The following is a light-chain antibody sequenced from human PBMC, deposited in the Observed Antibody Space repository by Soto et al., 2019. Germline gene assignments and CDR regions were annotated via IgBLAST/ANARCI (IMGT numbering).Light chain of an antibody. CDR3: SSYVGSNNLV. CDR2: EVN. V-gene: IGLV2-8*01. Sequence: QSALTQPPSASGSPGQSVTISCTGTSSDVGGYNSVSWYQQHPGKAPKLMIYEVNKRPSGVPDRFSGSKSGNTASLTVSGLQVEDEADYYCSSYVGSNNLVFGGGTKVTVL. J-gene: IGLJ2*01. CDR1: SSDVGGYNS.